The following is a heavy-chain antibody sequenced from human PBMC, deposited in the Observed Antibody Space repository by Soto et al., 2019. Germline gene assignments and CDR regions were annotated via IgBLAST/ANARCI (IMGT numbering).Heavy chain of an antibody. J-gene: IGHJ4*02. CDR2: INPSGGST. CDR1: GYTFTSYY. D-gene: IGHD3-22*01. Sequence: VASVKVSCKASGYTFTSYYMHWVRQAPGQGLEWMGIINPSGGSTSYAQKFQGRVTMTRDTSTSTVYMELSSLRSEDTAVYYCARDSSGYYYRSMSLDYWGQGTLVTVSS. CDR3: ARDSSGYYYRSMSLDY. V-gene: IGHV1-46*01.